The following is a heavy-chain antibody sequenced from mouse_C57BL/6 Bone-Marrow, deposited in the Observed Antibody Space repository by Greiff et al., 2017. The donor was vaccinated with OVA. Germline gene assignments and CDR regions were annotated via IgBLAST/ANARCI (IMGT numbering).Heavy chain of an antibody. Sequence: VQLQQSGPGLVKPSQSLFLTCSITGFPITSGYYWIWIRQSPGKPLEWMGYITHSGETFYNPSLQSPISITRETSKNQFFLQLTSVTTEDTAMYYCAGASLVFYAMDYWGQGTSVTVSS. J-gene: IGHJ4*01. D-gene: IGHD2-2*01. CDR1: GFPITSGYY. CDR3: AGASLVFYAMDY. V-gene: IGHV12-3*01. CDR2: ITHSGET.